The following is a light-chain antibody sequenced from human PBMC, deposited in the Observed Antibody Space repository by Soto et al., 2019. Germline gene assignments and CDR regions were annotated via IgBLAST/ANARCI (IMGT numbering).Light chain of an antibody. CDR1: QSVSRTY. CDR3: QQYGTSPPT. CDR2: DAS. Sequence: LILFPSSLTLSPVQRATLSCRPSQSVSRTYLAWYQQKPGQAPRLLIYDASNRATGFPDRFSGSGSGTDFTLTISRLEPEDFAVYYCQQYGTSPPTFGQGTKVDIK. J-gene: IGKJ1*01. V-gene: IGKV3-20*01.